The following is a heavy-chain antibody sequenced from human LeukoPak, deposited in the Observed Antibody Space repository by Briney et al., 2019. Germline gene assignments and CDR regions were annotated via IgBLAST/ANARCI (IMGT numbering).Heavy chain of an antibody. J-gene: IGHJ4*02. CDR3: AREGLTYGYPY. Sequence: PGGSLRLSCAASGFTFSSYWMDWVRQAPGKGLVWVSRINSDGSITNYADSVKGRFTISRGNAMNTLYIQMNSLRAEDTAVYYCAREGLTYGYPYWGQGTLVTVSS. CDR1: GFTFSSYW. V-gene: IGHV3-74*01. CDR2: INSDGSIT. D-gene: IGHD5-18*01.